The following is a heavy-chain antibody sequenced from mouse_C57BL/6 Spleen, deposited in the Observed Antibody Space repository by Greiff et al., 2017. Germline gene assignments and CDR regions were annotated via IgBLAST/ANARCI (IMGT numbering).Heavy chain of an antibody. D-gene: IGHD3-2*02. V-gene: IGHV1-64*01. J-gene: IGHJ2*01. CDR3: ARERELRLVDY. CDR1: GYTFTSYW. Sequence: VQLQQSGAELVKPGASVKLSCKASGYTFTSYWMHWVKQRPGQGLEWIGMIHPNSGSTNYNEKFKSKATLTVDKSSSTAYMQLSSLTSEDSAVYYCARERELRLVDYWGQGTTLTVSS. CDR2: IHPNSGST.